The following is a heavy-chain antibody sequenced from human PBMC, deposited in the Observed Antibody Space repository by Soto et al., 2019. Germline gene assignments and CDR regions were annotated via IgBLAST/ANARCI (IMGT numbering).Heavy chain of an antibody. V-gene: IGHV4-31*03. J-gene: IGHJ6*02. CDR3: ARGSSIAGLYYGMDV. CDR2: NYYSGIT. CDR1: GGSISSGGYY. D-gene: IGHD6-6*01. Sequence: QVQLQESGPGLVKPSQTLSLTCTVSGGSISSGGYYWTWIRQHPGKGLEWIGYNYYSGITYYNPSLKGRVTFSLDTSKNQFSLKLSSVTAADTAVYYCARGSSIAGLYYGMDVWGQGTTVTVSS.